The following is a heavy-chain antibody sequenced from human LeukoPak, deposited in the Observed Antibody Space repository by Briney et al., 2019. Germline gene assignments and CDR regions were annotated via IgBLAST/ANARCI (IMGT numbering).Heavy chain of an antibody. CDR3: ARSGLGVYYYYYYMDV. CDR1: GYTFTGYY. J-gene: IGHJ6*03. V-gene: IGHV1-2*02. Sequence: ASVKVSCKASGYTFTGYYMDWVRQAPGQGLEWIGWINPNSGGTNYAQKFQGRVTMTRDTSISTAYMELSRLRSDDTAVYYCARSGLGVYYYYYYMDVWGKGTTVTVSS. D-gene: IGHD3/OR15-3a*01. CDR2: INPNSGGT.